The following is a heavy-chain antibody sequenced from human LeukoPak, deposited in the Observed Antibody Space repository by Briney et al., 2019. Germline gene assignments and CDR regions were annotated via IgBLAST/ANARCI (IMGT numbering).Heavy chain of an antibody. CDR2: IYTSGST. CDR3: ARGWAAAGTVGYYYYYMDV. CDR1: GGSISSSSYY. V-gene: IGHV4-39*07. Sequence: SETLSLTCTVSGGSISSSSYYWGWIRQPPGKGLEWIGRIYTSGSTNYNPSLKSRVTMSVDTSKNQFSLKLSSVTAADTAVYYCARGWAAAGTVGYYYYYMDVWGKGTTVTISS. D-gene: IGHD6-13*01. J-gene: IGHJ6*03.